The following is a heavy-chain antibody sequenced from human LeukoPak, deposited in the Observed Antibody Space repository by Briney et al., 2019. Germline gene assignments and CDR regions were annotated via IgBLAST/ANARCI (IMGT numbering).Heavy chain of an antibody. V-gene: IGHV5-10-1*01. D-gene: IGHD1-26*01. J-gene: IGHJ6*02. CDR2: IDPSDSYT. Sequence: AGESLKISCKGSGYSFTSYWISWVRQMPGKGLEWMGRIDPSDSYTKYSPSFQGHVTISGDESISTAYLQWSSLKALDTAMYYCARHFLGELPDMDVWRQGTTVTVSS. CDR3: ARHFLGELPDMDV. CDR1: GYSFTSYW.